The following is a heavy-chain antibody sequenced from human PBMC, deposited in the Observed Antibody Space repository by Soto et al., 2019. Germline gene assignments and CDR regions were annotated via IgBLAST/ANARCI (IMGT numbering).Heavy chain of an antibody. V-gene: IGHV1-18*01. J-gene: IGHJ6*02. CDR2: ISAYNGNT. CDR1: GYTFTSYG. Sequence: QVQLVQSGAEVKKPGASEKISCKASGYTFTSYGISWVRQAPGQGLEWMGWISAYNGNTNYAQKLQGRVTMTTDTSTSTAYMELRSLRSDDTAVYYCARDGTGLGLSYYYYGMDVWGQGTTVTVSS. CDR3: ARDGTGLGLSYYYYGMDV.